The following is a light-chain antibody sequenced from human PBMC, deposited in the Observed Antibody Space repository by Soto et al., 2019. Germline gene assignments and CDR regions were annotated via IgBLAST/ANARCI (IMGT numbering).Light chain of an antibody. V-gene: IGKV1-9*01. CDR1: QAISSS. J-gene: IGKJ2*01. Sequence: DIQLTQSPSFLSASVGDRVTITCRASQAISSSLAWYQHNTGKAPKLLIYAASTLQNGVPSRFSGSGSAREFTLTISSLQPEDFATYYCQHLNDYRYTFGQGTKVELK. CDR3: QHLNDYRYT. CDR2: AAS.